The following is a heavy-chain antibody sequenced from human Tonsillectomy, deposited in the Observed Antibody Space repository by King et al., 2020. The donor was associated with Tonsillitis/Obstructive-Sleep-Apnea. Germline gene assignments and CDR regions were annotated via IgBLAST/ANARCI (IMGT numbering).Heavy chain of an antibody. J-gene: IGHJ4*02. CDR3: AREGDGYGYFDY. CDR2: INPSGGST. Sequence: QLVQSGAEVKKPGASVKVSCKASGYTFTTYYTHWVRQAPGQGLEWMGIINPSGGSTSYAQKFQGRVTLTRDTSTSTVSMELSSLRSEDTAMYYCAREGDGYGYFDYWGQGTLVTVSS. D-gene: IGHD4-17*01. CDR1: GYTFTTYY. V-gene: IGHV1-46*01.